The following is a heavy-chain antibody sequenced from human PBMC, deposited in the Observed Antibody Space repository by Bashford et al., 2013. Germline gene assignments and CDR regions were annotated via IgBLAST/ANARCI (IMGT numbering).Heavy chain of an antibody. D-gene: IGHD2-21*01. CDR2: IYHSGST. V-gene: IGHV4-30-2*01. CDR1: GGSISSGGYS. Sequence: SETLSLTCAVSGGSISSGGYSWSWIRQPPGKGLEWIGYIYHSGSTYYNPSLKSRVTISVDRSKNQFSLKLSSVTAADTAVYYCARGAYCGGDCYSDAGADAFDIWGQGTMVTVSS. CDR3: ARGAYCGGDCYSDAGADAFDI. J-gene: IGHJ3*02.